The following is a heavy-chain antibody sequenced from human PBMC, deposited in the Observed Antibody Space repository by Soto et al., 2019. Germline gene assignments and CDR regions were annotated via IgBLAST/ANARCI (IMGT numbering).Heavy chain of an antibody. Sequence: QVQLVQSGAEVKKPGASVKVSCKASGYTFTSYGISWVRQAPGQGLEWMGWISDYNGNTNYAQKLQGRITMTTNTSTSPDYMELRSRRSDDTAVYYWARGGYSTNFAYWGQGTLVTVSS. D-gene: IGHD6-13*01. V-gene: IGHV1-18*01. J-gene: IGHJ4*02. CDR3: ARGGYSTNFAY. CDR1: GYTFTSYG. CDR2: ISDYNGNT.